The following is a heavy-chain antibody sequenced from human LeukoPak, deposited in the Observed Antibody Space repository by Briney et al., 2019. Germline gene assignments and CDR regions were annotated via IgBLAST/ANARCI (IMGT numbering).Heavy chain of an antibody. V-gene: IGHV4-59*01. J-gene: IGHJ4*02. CDR2: IYYSGST. CDR1: GVSISSYY. Sequence: SETLSLTCTVSGVSISSYYWSWIRQPPGKGLEWIGYIYYSGSTNYNPSLKSRVTISVDTSKNQFSLKLSSVTAADTAVYYCARGDSSSWYWESSYFDYWGQGTLVTVSS. CDR3: ARGDSSSWYWESSYFDY. D-gene: IGHD6-13*01.